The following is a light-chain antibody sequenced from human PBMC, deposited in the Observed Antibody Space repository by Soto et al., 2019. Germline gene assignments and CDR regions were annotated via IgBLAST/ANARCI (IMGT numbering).Light chain of an antibody. CDR1: QSISNY. CDR3: QQYNNWPGT. CDR2: AAS. V-gene: IGKV1-39*01. Sequence: DIQMTQSPSSLSASVGDRVTITCRASQSISNYLNWYQQKPGKAPKVLIYAASNLQSGVPSRFSGSGSGTDFTLTISSLQSEDFAVYYCQQYNNWPGTFGQGTRLEIK. J-gene: IGKJ5*01.